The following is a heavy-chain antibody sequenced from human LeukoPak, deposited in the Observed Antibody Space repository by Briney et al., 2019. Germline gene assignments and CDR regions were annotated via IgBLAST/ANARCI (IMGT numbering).Heavy chain of an antibody. Sequence: PGGSLRLSCAASGFTFSRHWMSWVRQAPGKGLEWVANIKEEGSEKFYVDSVKGRFTISRDNAKNSLILQMDSLRAEDTAVYYCAKRAFYFDYWGQGTLVTVSS. J-gene: IGHJ4*02. CDR3: AKRAFYFDY. CDR2: IKEEGSEK. V-gene: IGHV3-7*03. CDR1: GFTFSRHW.